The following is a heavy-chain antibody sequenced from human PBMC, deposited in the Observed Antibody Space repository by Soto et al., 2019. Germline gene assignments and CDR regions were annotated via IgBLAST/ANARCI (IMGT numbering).Heavy chain of an antibody. Sequence: ASVKVSCKASGYTFISYGISWVRQAPGQGLEWMGWISGYDGNTNYAQKLQGRVTMTTDTSTSAGYMELRSLRSDDTAVYYCARVGTYYDILTGSISYFDYWGQGTLVTVSS. CDR3: ARVGTYYDILTGSISYFDY. V-gene: IGHV1-18*01. D-gene: IGHD3-9*01. J-gene: IGHJ4*02. CDR1: GYTFISYG. CDR2: ISGYDGNT.